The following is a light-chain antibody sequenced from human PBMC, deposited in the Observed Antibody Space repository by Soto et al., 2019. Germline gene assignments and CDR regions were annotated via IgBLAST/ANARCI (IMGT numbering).Light chain of an antibody. CDR2: AAS. V-gene: IGKV1-39*01. Sequence: DIQMTQSPSSLSAFVGDRVTITCRASQSIGTSLNWYQQKSGKAPKLLIYAASSLQSGVPSRFSGSGSGTDFTLTISSLQPEDFVTYYCQQSYSSPRTFGQGTKLEIK. CDR1: QSIGTS. J-gene: IGKJ2*01. CDR3: QQSYSSPRT.